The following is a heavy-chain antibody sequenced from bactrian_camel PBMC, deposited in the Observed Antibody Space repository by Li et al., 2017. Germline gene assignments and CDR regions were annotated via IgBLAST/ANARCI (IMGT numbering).Heavy chain of an antibody. CDR2: VNSDGMT. D-gene: IGHD3*01. V-gene: IGHV3S67*01. CDR1: GITFSRHD. Sequence: VQLVESGGGLVQPGESLRLSCVASGITFSRHDMSWVRQAPGKEREAVATVNSDGMTNYADSVKGRFTISKDNAKKTLYLQMNSLKPDDTAMYYCAAGIWCYTETSFRYRGQGTQVTVS. CDR3: AAGIWCYTETSFRY. J-gene: IGHJ4*01.